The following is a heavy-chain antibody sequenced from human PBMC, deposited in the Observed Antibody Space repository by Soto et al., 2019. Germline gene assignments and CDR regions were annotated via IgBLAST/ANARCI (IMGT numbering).Heavy chain of an antibody. CDR1: GFTFSDYY. V-gene: IGHV3-11*01. CDR2: ISSGGSNI. Sequence: QVQLVESGGGLVKPGGSLRLSCAASGFTFSDYYMTWIRQAPGKGLEWVSYISSGGSNIYYADSVKGRFTISRDNAKNPVWWQMNSLRAEDTAVYYCARRRNSGCDSWGQGTLVNVSS. CDR3: ARRRNSGCDS. J-gene: IGHJ4*02. D-gene: IGHD1-7*01.